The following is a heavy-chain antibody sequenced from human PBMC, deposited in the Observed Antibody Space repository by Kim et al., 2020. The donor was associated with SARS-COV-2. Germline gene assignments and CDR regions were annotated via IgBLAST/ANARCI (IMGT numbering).Heavy chain of an antibody. V-gene: IGHV3-48*03. CDR3: ARGVYYDYVEGFDY. Sequence: GWSLRLSCAASGFTFSSYEMNWVRQAPGKGLEWVSYISSSGSTIYYADSVKGRFTISRDNAKNSLYLQMNSLRAEDTAVYYCARGVYYDYVEGFDYWGQGTLVTVSS. J-gene: IGHJ4*02. D-gene: IGHD3-16*01. CDR1: GFTFSSYE. CDR2: ISSSGSTI.